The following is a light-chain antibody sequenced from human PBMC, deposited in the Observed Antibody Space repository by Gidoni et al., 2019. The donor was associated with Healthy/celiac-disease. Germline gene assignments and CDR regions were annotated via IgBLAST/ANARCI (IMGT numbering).Light chain of an antibody. Sequence: EIVMTQSPATLSVSPGERATLLCSASQSVSSNLAWYQQKPGQAPRLLIYGASTRATGIPAKCSGSGSVTEVTLTISSLQSEDFAVYYCRQYNNWPPYSFGQGTKLEIK. CDR2: GAS. V-gene: IGKV3-15*01. CDR3: RQYNNWPPYS. CDR1: QSVSSN. J-gene: IGKJ2*03.